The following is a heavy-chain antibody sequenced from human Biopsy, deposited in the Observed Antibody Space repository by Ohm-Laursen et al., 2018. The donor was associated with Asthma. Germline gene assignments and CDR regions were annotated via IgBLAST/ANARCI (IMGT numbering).Heavy chain of an antibody. CDR3: VRGDSSNWSHYYFDY. D-gene: IGHD3-22*01. J-gene: IGHJ4*02. CDR2: IHSGGTS. CDR1: GFAVSRDH. Sequence: SLRLSCTASGFAVSRDHMFWVRQAPGKGLEWVSVIHSGGTSHTADSVRGRFTISRDYSKNTLYLQMHSLRAEDTAVYYCVRGDSSNWSHYYFDYWGQGTLVTVSS. V-gene: IGHV3-53*01.